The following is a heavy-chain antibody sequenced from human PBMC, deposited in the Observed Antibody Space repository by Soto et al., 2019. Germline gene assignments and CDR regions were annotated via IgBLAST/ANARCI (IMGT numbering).Heavy chain of an antibody. D-gene: IGHD2-8*02. CDR1: GYSISSSNW. Sequence: SETLSLTCAVSGYSISSSNWWGWIRQPPGKGLEWIGYIYYSGTTYYNPSLKSRVTMSVDTSKNQFSLKLTSVTAADTAVYYCARDKITGLFDYWGQGTLVTVSS. V-gene: IGHV4-28*03. CDR2: IYYSGTT. CDR3: ARDKITGLFDY. J-gene: IGHJ4*02.